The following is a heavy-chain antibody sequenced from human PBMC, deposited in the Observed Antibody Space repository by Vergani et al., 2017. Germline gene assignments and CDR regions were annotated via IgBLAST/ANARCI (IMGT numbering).Heavy chain of an antibody. J-gene: IGHJ5*02. V-gene: IGHV4-38-2*02. CDR2: IYRTGRT. Sequence: QVQLPESGPGLVKPSETLSLTCAVSGFSIDNGYYWDWIRQPPGKGLEWIGSIYRTGRTHFNPSLKSRVTISVDTSNNHFSLRLNSLTAADTAVYYCARDIGSGSYYSPNWFDPWGQGTLVTVSS. CDR3: ARDIGSGSYYSPNWFDP. CDR1: GFSIDNGYY. D-gene: IGHD3-10*01.